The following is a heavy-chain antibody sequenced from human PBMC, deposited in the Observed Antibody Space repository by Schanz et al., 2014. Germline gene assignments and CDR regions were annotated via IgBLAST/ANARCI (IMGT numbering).Heavy chain of an antibody. CDR1: GYTFTSYS. CDR2: INAGTGNT. V-gene: IGHV1-3*01. Sequence: QVQLVQSGAEMKKPGASVKVSCKASGYTFTSYSIHWVRQAPGQGLEWMGWINAGTGNTEYSQKFQGRVTMTRDTSTSTVYMELSSLRSEDTAVYYCARDGVDAAAGGNYWGQGTLVTVSA. D-gene: IGHD6-13*01. J-gene: IGHJ4*02. CDR3: ARDGVDAAAGGNY.